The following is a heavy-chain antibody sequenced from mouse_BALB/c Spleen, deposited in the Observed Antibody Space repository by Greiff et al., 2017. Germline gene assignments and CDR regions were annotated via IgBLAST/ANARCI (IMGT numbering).Heavy chain of an antibody. CDR2: INPGSGGT. CDR3: AGSLYGSGSWFAY. V-gene: IGHV1-54*01. CDR1: GYAFTNYL. Sequence: QVQLQQSGAELVRPGTSVKVSCKASGYAFTNYLIEWVKQRPGQGLEWIGVINPGSGGTNYNEKFKGKATLTADKSSSTAYMQLSSLTSDDSAVYFCAGSLYGSGSWFAYWGQGTLVTVSA. D-gene: IGHD1-1*01. J-gene: IGHJ3*01.